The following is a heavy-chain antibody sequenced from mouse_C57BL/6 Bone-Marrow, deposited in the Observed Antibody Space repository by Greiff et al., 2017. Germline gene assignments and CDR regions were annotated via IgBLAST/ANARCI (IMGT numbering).Heavy chain of an antibody. CDR3: ARDYPDAMDY. Sequence: QVQLQQPGAELVMPGASVKLSCKASGYTFTSYWMHWVKQRPGQGLEWIGEIDPSDSYTNYNKKFKGKSTLTVDKSSSTAYMQLRSLTSEDSAVYYCARDYPDAMDYWGQGTSVTVSS. J-gene: IGHJ4*01. V-gene: IGHV1-69*01. CDR1: GYTFTSYW. CDR2: IDPSDSYT. D-gene: IGHD2-4*01.